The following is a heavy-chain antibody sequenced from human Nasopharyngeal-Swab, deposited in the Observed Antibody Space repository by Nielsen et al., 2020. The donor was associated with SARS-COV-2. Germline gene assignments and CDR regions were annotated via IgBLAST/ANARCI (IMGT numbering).Heavy chain of an antibody. V-gene: IGHV3-7*03. CDR2: IKQDGSEK. Sequence: AGSLTLSCAASGFTFSSYWMSWVRQAPGKGLEWVANIKQDGSEKYYVDSVKGRFTISRDNAKNSLYLQMNSLRAEDTAVYYCARDIRFEEYMDVWGKGTTVTVSS. D-gene: IGHD3-10*01. CDR3: ARDIRFEEYMDV. J-gene: IGHJ6*03. CDR1: GFTFSSYW.